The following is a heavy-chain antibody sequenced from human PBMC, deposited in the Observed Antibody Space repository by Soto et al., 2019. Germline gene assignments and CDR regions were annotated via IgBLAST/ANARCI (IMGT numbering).Heavy chain of an antibody. Sequence: QVQLVESGGGVVQPGRSLRLSCAASGFTFSSYGMHWVRQAPGKGLEWVAVISYDGSNKYYADSVKGRFTISRDNSKNTLYLQMNSLRAEDTAVYYCAKDQVAGTAGLDYWGQGTLVTVSS. V-gene: IGHV3-30*18. CDR2: ISYDGSNK. J-gene: IGHJ4*02. CDR3: AKDQVAGTAGLDY. D-gene: IGHD2-15*01. CDR1: GFTFSSYG.